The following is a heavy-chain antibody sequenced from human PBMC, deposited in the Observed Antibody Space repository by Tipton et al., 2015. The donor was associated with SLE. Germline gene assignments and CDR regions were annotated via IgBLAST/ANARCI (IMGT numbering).Heavy chain of an antibody. J-gene: IGHJ5*02. D-gene: IGHD3-22*01. Sequence: TLSLTCTVSGGSISSGDYHWSWIRQPPGKGLEWIGSIYYSGSTYYNPSLESRVTISGDTSKNQFSLKLSSVTAADTAVYYCAREVVTGNGRHFGPWGQGTLVTVSS. V-gene: IGHV4-30-4*01. CDR1: GGSISSGDYH. CDR2: IYYSGST. CDR3: AREVVTGNGRHFGP.